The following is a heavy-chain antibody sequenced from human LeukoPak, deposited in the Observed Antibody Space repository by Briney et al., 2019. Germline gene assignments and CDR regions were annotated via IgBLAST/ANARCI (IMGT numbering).Heavy chain of an antibody. V-gene: IGHV3-30-3*01. J-gene: IGHJ4*02. D-gene: IGHD2-2*01. CDR3: ARESEGGTGTSCPDY. Sequence: GGSLRLSCAASGFTFSSYAMHWVRRAPGKGLEWVAVISYDGSNKYYADSVKGRFTISRDNSKGTLYLQVNSLRVEDTALYYCARESEGGTGTSCPDYWGQGTLVTVSS. CDR1: GFTFSSYA. CDR2: ISYDGSNK.